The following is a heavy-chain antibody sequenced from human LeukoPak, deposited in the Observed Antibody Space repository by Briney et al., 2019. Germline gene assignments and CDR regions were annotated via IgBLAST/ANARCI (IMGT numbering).Heavy chain of an antibody. Sequence: SETLSLTCTVSGGSISSGSYYWGWIRQPPGKGLEWIGSIYYSGSTYYNPSLESRLTISVDTSKNQFSLKLSSVTAADTAVYYCARLPYSEGALDVWGQGTMVTVSS. CDR3: ARLPYSEGALDV. CDR1: GGSISSGSYY. V-gene: IGHV4-39*01. J-gene: IGHJ3*01. D-gene: IGHD6-13*01. CDR2: IYYSGST.